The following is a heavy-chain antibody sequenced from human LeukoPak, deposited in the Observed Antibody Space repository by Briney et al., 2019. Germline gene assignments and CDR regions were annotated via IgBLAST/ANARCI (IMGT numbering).Heavy chain of an antibody. J-gene: IGHJ6*02. D-gene: IGHD3-3*01. CDR1: GYTFTSYD. Sequence: ASVTVSCKASGYTFTSYDINWVRQATGQGLEWMGWMNPNSGNTGYAQKFQGRVTMTRNTSISTAYMELSSLRSEDTAVYYCARADYDFWSGYYAYYYYYGMDVWGQGTTVTVSS. V-gene: IGHV1-8*01. CDR3: ARADYDFWSGYYAYYYYYGMDV. CDR2: MNPNSGNT.